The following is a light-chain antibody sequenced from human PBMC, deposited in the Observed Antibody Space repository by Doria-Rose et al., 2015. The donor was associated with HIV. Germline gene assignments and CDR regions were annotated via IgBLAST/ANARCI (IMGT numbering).Light chain of an antibody. CDR2: EVS. V-gene: IGLV2-23*02. Sequence: QSALIQPASVSGSPGQSITISCTGTSSDVGSYNLVSWYQQYPGEAPKLMIFEVSKRPSGISNRFFGSKSGNTASLTISGLQAEDEADYYCYSYVGSSTVVFGGGTKLTVL. CDR3: YSYVGSSTVV. CDR1: SSDVGSYNL. J-gene: IGLJ3*02.